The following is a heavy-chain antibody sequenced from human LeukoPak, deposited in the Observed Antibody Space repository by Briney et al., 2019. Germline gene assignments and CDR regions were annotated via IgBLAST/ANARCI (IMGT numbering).Heavy chain of an antibody. V-gene: IGHV3-30*18. Sequence: GGSLRLSCAASGFTFSSYGMHWVRQAPGKGLEWVAVISYDGSNKYYADSVKGRFTISRDNSKNTLYLQMNSLRAEDTAVYYCAKEGVRDGYNPPVDYWGQGTLVTVSS. CDR3: AKEGVRDGYNPPVDY. D-gene: IGHD5-24*01. J-gene: IGHJ4*02. CDR2: ISYDGSNK. CDR1: GFTFSSYG.